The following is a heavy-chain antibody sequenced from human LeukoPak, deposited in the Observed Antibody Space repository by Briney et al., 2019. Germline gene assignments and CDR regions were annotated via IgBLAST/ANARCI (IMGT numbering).Heavy chain of an antibody. J-gene: IGHJ4*02. D-gene: IGHD3-22*01. Sequence: SETLSLTCTVSGGSISSYYWSWIRQPPGKGLEWIGYIYYSGSTNYNPSLKSRVTISVDTSKNQFSLKLSSVTAADTAVYYCARHAGSTYYSYYYDYWGQGTLVTVSS. CDR1: GGSISSYY. V-gene: IGHV4-59*08. CDR2: IYYSGST. CDR3: ARHAGSTYYSYYYDY.